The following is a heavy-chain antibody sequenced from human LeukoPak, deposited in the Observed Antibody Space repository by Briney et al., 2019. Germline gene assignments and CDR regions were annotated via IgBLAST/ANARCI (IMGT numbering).Heavy chain of an antibody. CDR1: GFTFSSYS. D-gene: IGHD3-22*01. Sequence: GGSLRLSCAVSGFTFSSYSMNWVRQAPGKGLEWVSSISSSSSYIYYADSVKGRFTISRDNAKNSLYLQMNSLRAEDTSVYYCARRLYYDSSGYYNTAFDYWGQGTLVTVSS. CDR3: ARRLYYDSSGYYNTAFDY. J-gene: IGHJ4*02. V-gene: IGHV3-21*01. CDR2: ISSSSSYI.